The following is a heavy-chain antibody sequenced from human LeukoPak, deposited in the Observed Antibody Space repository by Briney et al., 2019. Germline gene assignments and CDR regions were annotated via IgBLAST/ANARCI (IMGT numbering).Heavy chain of an antibody. Sequence: ASVKVSCKASGGTFSSYAISWVRQAPGQGLEWMGWISAYNGNTNYAQKLQGRVTMTTDTSTSTAYMELRSLRSDDTAVYYCARAGGLLHYFDYWGQGTLVTVSS. V-gene: IGHV1-18*01. CDR1: GGTFSSYA. D-gene: IGHD3-10*01. CDR2: ISAYNGNT. J-gene: IGHJ4*02. CDR3: ARAGGLLHYFDY.